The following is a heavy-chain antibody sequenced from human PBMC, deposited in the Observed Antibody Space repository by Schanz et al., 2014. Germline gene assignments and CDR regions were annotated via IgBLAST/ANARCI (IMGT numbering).Heavy chain of an antibody. CDR2: ITYNGGTI. V-gene: IGHV3-48*01. D-gene: IGHD1-1*01. J-gene: IGHJ4*02. CDR1: GITFSSHS. CDR3: AKKVPAYNPFDS. Sequence: EVQLVESGGGLVKPGGSLRLSCAASGITFSSHSFNWVRQAPGKGLEWISYITYNGGTIYYADSVKGRFTISRDNAKNTLYLQMDSLRAEDTAVYFCAKKVPAYNPFDSWGQGTLVTVSS.